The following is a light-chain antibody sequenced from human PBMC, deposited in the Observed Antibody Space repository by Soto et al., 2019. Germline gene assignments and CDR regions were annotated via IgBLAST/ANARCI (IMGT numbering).Light chain of an antibody. J-gene: IGKJ4*01. CDR2: GAS. CDR1: QSVSSSY. V-gene: IGKV3-20*01. Sequence: EIVLTQSPGTLSLSPGERATLSCRASQSVSSSYLAWYQQKPGQAPRLLIYGASSRATGIPDRFSGSGSGTDFTLTISRLEPEDFAEYYWQQYGSSLFTFGGGTKVEIK. CDR3: QQYGSSLFT.